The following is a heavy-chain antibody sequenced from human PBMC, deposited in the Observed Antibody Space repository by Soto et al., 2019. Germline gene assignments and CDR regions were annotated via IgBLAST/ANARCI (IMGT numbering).Heavy chain of an antibody. J-gene: IGHJ6*03. V-gene: IGHV3-23*01. D-gene: IGHD5-12*01. CDR3: AKDGGYSGYDWFQNLGTLNYYYYMDV. CDR1: GFTFSSYA. Sequence: GGSLRLSCAASGFTFSSYAMSWVRQAPGKGLEWVSAISGSGGSTYYADSVKGRFTISRDNSKNTLYLQMNSLRAEDTAVYYCAKDGGYSGYDWFQNLGTLNYYYYMDVWGKGTTVTVSS. CDR2: ISGSGGST.